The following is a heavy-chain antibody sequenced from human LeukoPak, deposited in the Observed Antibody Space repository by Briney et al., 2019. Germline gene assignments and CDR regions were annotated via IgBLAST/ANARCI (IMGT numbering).Heavy chain of an antibody. CDR1: GFNFSYSW. Sequence: GGSLRLSCAGSGFNFSYSWMSWVRQAPGKGLEWVANIKEDGSETYYADSVMGRFTISRDNAENSLFLQMTSLRGEDTAVYFCARDKPFGGLGSHFDYWGQGILVTVSS. J-gene: IGHJ4*02. CDR3: ARDKPFGGLGSHFDY. D-gene: IGHD3-10*01. V-gene: IGHV3-7*01. CDR2: IKEDGSET.